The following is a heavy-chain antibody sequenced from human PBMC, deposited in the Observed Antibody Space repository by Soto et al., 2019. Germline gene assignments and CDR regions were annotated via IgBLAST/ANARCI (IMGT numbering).Heavy chain of an antibody. D-gene: IGHD2-2*01. CDR3: AREDRDRETGLVPAAIDGMDV. J-gene: IGHJ6*02. Sequence: SVNVSCKASGGTFSRYSITWVRQAPGHGLEWIGGIIPIFGIPTYAQKFQGRVTITADESTSTAYMELSSLRSDDTAVYYCAREDRDRETGLVPAAIDGMDVWGQGTTVTVSS. CDR2: IIPIFGIP. CDR1: GGTFSRYS. V-gene: IGHV1-69*13.